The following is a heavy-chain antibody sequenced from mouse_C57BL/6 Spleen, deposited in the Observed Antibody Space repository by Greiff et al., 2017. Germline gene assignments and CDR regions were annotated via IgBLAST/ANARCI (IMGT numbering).Heavy chain of an antibody. V-gene: IGHV1-5*01. CDR3: TRVNWERGPDY. J-gene: IGHJ2*01. CDR1: GYTFTSYW. D-gene: IGHD4-1*01. Sequence: EVQLQQSGTVLARPGASVKMSCKTSGYTFTSYWMHWVKQRPGPGLDWIGAISPGNSDTSYNQKFKGKAKLTAVTSASTAYMELSSLTNEGSAVYNCTRVNWERGPDYWGQGTTLTVSS. CDR2: ISPGNSDT.